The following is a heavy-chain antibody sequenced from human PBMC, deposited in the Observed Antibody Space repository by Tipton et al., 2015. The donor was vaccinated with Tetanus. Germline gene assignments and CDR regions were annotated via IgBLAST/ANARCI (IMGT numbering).Heavy chain of an antibody. CDR1: GGSFRSGDHY. Sequence: LRLSCTVSGGSFRSGDHYWSWIRQPPGKGLESIGYIYYSGSTYYNPSLKSRVTISVDTSKSQFSLRLSSVTAADTAVYYCARDHGITWGGMGYYYGMDVWGQGTTVTVSS. V-gene: IGHV4-30-4*01. CDR2: IYYSGST. J-gene: IGHJ6*02. CDR3: ARDHGITWGGMGYYYGMDV. D-gene: IGHD3-16*01.